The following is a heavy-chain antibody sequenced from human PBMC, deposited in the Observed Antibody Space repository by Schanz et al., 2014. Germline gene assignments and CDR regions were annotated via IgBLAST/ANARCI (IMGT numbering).Heavy chain of an antibody. J-gene: IGHJ4*02. CDR1: GYTFTDYG. V-gene: IGHV1-18*01. Sequence: QVQLVQSGGEMKKPGASVKVSSKASGYTFTDYGLTWLSQAPGQGLEWLGWIRPDNGHTTYSQKVRDRVIFTTDTAANTAYMELRSLRSDDTAHYYCARDQSPYTNSSDVRYFDYWGQGSLVNGSS. CDR3: ARDQSPYTNSSDVRYFDY. D-gene: IGHD6-6*01. CDR2: IRPDNGHT.